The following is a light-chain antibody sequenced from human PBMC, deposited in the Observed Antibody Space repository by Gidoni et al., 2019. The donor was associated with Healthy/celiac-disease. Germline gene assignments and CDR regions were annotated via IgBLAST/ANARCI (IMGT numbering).Light chain of an antibody. Sequence: QSALTHPPSASGSPGPSVTISCTGTSSDVGGYNYVSWYQQHPGKAPKLMIDEVSKRPSGVPERFSGYKSGNTASLSVSVLQAEEEADYYCSSYAGSNNLVFGGGTKLTVL. CDR3: SSYAGSNNLV. J-gene: IGLJ2*01. V-gene: IGLV2-8*01. CDR2: EVS. CDR1: SSDVGGYNY.